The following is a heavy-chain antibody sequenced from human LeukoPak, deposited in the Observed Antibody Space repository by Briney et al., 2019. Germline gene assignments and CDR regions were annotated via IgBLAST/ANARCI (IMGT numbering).Heavy chain of an antibody. Sequence: SETLSLTCSVSGGSTSSYDWTWIRQPAGKGLEWIGRIYGSGNTRYNPSLKSRVSMSIDTSKNQFSLKLSSVTAADTAVYFCARGMAAAYDYNWFDSWGQGTLVTVTS. CDR3: ARGMAAAYDYNWFDS. V-gene: IGHV4-4*07. J-gene: IGHJ5*01. CDR2: IYGSGNT. D-gene: IGHD5-12*01. CDR1: GGSTSSYD.